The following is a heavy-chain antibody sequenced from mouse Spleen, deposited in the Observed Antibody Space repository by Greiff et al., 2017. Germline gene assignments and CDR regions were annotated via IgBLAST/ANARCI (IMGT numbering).Heavy chain of an antibody. CDR1: GYAFSSSW. Sequence: QVQLQQSGPELVKPGASVKISCKASGYAFSSSWMNWVKQRPGKGLEWIGRIYPGDGDTNYNGKFKGKATLTADKSSSTAYMQLSSLTSEDSAVYFCAREWIYYYDGSYAMDYWGQGTSGTVSS. CDR2: IYPGDGDT. J-gene: IGHJ4*01. CDR3: AREWIYYYDGSYAMDY. D-gene: IGHD1-1*01. V-gene: IGHV1-82*01.